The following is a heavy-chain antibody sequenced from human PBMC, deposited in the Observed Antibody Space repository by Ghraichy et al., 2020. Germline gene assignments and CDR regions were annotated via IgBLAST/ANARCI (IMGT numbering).Heavy chain of an antibody. Sequence: SETLSLTCTVSGGSFSSCCYYWGWHRPPQGKELVWIGSLNYSGSTYYNPSLKSRVTISVDTSKNQFSLTLSSVTAADTAVYYCARRYYDSGWRRYDAFDNWGQGTMVTVSS. CDR3: ARRYYDSGWRRYDAFDN. CDR1: GGSFSSCCYY. D-gene: IGHD6-19*01. J-gene: IGHJ3*02. CDR2: LNYSGST. V-gene: IGHV4-39*01.